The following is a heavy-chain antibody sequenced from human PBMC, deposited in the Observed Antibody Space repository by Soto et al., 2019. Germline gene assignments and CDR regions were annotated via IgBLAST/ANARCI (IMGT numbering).Heavy chain of an antibody. CDR1: GGTFSSYA. D-gene: IGHD2-15*01. Sequence: SVKVSCKASGGTFSSYAISWVRQAPGQGLEWMGGIIPIFGTANYAQKFQGRVTITADESTSTAYMELSSLRSEDTAVYYCAREISGPYYYYYGMDVWGQGTTVTVSS. J-gene: IGHJ6*02. V-gene: IGHV1-69*13. CDR2: IIPIFGTA. CDR3: AREISGPYYYYYGMDV.